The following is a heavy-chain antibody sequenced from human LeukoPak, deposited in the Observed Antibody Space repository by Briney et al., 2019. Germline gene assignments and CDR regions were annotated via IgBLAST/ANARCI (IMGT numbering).Heavy chain of an antibody. CDR2: IIPILGIA. CDR1: GGTFSSYA. Sequence: VASVKVSCKASGGTFSSYAISWVRQAPGQGLEWMGRIIPILGIANYAQKFQGRVTITADKSTSTAYMELSSLRSEDTAVYYCARRYGSGSYYNGYYYYGMDVWGQGTTVTVSS. V-gene: IGHV1-69*04. CDR3: ARRYGSGSYYNGYYYYGMDV. J-gene: IGHJ6*02. D-gene: IGHD3-10*01.